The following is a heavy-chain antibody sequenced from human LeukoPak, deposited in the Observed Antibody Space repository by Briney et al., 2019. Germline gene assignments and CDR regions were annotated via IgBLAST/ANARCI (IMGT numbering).Heavy chain of an antibody. Sequence: PSETLSLTCAVSGYSISSGYYWGWIRQPPGKGLEWIGSIYHSGSTYYNPSLKSRVTISVDTSKNQFSLRLSSVTAADTAVYYCARGALAAAGLGWFDPWGQGTLVTVSS. CDR2: IYHSGST. V-gene: IGHV4-38-2*01. CDR3: ARGALAAAGLGWFDP. CDR1: GYSISSGYY. D-gene: IGHD6-13*01. J-gene: IGHJ5*02.